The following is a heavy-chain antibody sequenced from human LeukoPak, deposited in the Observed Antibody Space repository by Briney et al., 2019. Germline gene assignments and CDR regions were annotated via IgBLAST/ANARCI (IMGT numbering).Heavy chain of an antibody. CDR3: AKTSSTVTTNFDY. Sequence: SQTLSLTCNVSGGSISSGGYYWSWIRQHPGKGLEWIGYIYYSGSTYYNPSLKSRVTISVDTSKNQFSLKLSSVTAADTAVYYCAKTSSTVTTNFDYWGQGTLVTVSS. D-gene: IGHD4-17*01. V-gene: IGHV4-31*03. J-gene: IGHJ4*02. CDR1: GGSISSGGYY. CDR2: IYYSGST.